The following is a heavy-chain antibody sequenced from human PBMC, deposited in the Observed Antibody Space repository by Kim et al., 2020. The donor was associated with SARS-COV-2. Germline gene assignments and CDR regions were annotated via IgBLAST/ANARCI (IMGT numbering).Heavy chain of an antibody. J-gene: IGHJ4*02. V-gene: IGHV3-33*06. Sequence: GGSLRLSCAASGVTFGMHWVRPAPGQGLEWVAVIWYDGSHKYYSDSVKGRFTISRDNSKNTLYLQMNSLRAEDTAVYYCAKDMNYFGSGSYSYFDQWGQGTLVTVSS. CDR2: IWYDGSHK. CDR1: GVTFG. CDR3: AKDMNYFGSGSYSYFDQ. D-gene: IGHD3-10*01.